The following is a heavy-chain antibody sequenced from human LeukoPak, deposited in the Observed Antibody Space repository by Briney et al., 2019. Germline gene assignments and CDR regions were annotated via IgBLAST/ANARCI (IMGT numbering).Heavy chain of an antibody. CDR2: ISGNGNTL. CDR3: ARDSYDYGV. D-gene: IGHD4/OR15-4a*01. J-gene: IGHJ4*02. Sequence: GGSLRLSCAASGLTFSDYYMNWIRQAPGKGLEWISYISGNGNTLDYADSVKGRFTISRDNAKNSLYLHMDSQRAGDTAVYYCARDSYDYGVWGQGTLVTVSS. V-gene: IGHV3-11*01. CDR1: GLTFSDYY.